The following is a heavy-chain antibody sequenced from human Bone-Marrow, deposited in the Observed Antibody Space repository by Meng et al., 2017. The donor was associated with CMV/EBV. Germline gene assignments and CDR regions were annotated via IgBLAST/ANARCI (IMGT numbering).Heavy chain of an antibody. D-gene: IGHD2-2*01. CDR2: IRSDGSNK. J-gene: IGHJ4*02. Sequence: GGSLRLSCAASGFTFSSYGMHWVRQAPGKGLEWVAFIRSDGSNKYYADSVKGRFTISRDNSKNTLYLQMNSLRAEDTAVYYCAKYPRYCSSTSCYDYYFDFWGQGTLVTVSS. CDR3: AKYPRYCSSTSCYDYYFDF. V-gene: IGHV3-30*02. CDR1: GFTFSSYG.